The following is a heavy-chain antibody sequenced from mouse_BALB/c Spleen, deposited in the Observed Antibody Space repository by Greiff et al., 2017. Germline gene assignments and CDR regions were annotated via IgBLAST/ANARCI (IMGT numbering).Heavy chain of an antibody. CDR1: GFTFSSYG. Sequence: EVQVVESGGDLVKPGGSLKLSCAASGFTFSSYGMSWVRQTPDKRLEWVATISSGGSYTYYPDSVKGRFTISRDNAKNTLYLQISSLKSEDTAMYYCARHETTVVATDRYFDYWGQGTTLTVSS. J-gene: IGHJ2*01. CDR2: ISSGGSYT. D-gene: IGHD1-1*01. CDR3: ARHETTVVATDRYFDY. V-gene: IGHV5-6*01.